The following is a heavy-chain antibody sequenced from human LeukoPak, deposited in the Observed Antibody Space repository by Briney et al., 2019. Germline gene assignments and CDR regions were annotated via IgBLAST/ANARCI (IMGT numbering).Heavy chain of an antibody. V-gene: IGHV4-34*01. CDR1: GGFFSGYY. CDR2: INHSGST. J-gene: IGHJ6*03. CDR3: ARGRGGIAAAGTLDYYYYYYMDV. D-gene: IGHD6-13*01. Sequence: SETLSLTCAVYGGFFSGYYWSWIRQPPGKGLEWIGEINHSGSTNYNPSLKSRVTISVDTSKNQFSLKLSSVTAADTAVYYCARGRGGIAAAGTLDYYYYYYMDVWGKGTTVTVSS.